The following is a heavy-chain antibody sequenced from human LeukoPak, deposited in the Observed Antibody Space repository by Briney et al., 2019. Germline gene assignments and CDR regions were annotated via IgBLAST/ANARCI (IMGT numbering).Heavy chain of an antibody. Sequence: GGSLRLSCAASGFTFSSYSMNWVRRAPGKGLEWVSYISSSSSYIYYADSVKGRFTISRDNAKNSLYLQMNSLRAEDTAVYYCARSEDGYVDYWGQGTLVTVSS. V-gene: IGHV3-21*01. CDR1: GFTFSSYS. J-gene: IGHJ4*02. CDR3: ARSEDGYVDY. CDR2: ISSSSSYI. D-gene: IGHD5-24*01.